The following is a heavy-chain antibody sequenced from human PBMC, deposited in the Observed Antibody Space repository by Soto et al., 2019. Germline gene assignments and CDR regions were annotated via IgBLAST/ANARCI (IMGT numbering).Heavy chain of an antibody. D-gene: IGHD3-10*01. CDR3: ARGPTLYSSVRVRGAVGP. CDR1: GGSFSGYH. CDR2: INHSGST. Sequence: SETLSPPCAVYGGSFSGYHWSRIRPPPGKGLEWIGEINHSGSTNFNPSLKSRVTISVDTSKNQFSLKLSSVFAADTAVYYCARGPTLYSSVRVRGAVGPWGQGTLVTVSS. J-gene: IGHJ5*02. V-gene: IGHV4-34*01.